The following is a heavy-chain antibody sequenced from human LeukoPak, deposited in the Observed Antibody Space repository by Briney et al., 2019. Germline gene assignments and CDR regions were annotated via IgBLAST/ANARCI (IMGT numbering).Heavy chain of an antibody. V-gene: IGHV3-30-3*01. CDR1: GLTFSSYA. Sequence: RGSLRLSCAASGLTFSSYAMHWVRQAPGKRLEWVAVISYDGSNKYYTDSVKGRFTISRDNSKNTLYLQMNSLRGEDTAVYYCARDSSSDWYPAEYLQYWGQGTLVTVSS. CDR2: ISYDGSNK. J-gene: IGHJ1*01. CDR3: ARDSSSDWYPAEYLQY. D-gene: IGHD6-13*01.